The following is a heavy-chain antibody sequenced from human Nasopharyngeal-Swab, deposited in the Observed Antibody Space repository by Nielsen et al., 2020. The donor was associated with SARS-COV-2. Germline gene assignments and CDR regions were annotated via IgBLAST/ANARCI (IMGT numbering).Heavy chain of an antibody. J-gene: IGHJ4*02. CDR3: AKDYYGSGSYLGWLSGPEYYFDY. Sequence: GGSLRLSCAASGFTFSSYGMHWVRQAPGKGLEWGAVISYDGSNKYYADSVKGRFTISRDNSKNTLYLQMNSLRAEDTAVYYCAKDYYGSGSYLGWLSGPEYYFDYWGQGTLVTVSS. CDR2: ISYDGSNK. D-gene: IGHD3-10*01. CDR1: GFTFSSYG. V-gene: IGHV3-30*18.